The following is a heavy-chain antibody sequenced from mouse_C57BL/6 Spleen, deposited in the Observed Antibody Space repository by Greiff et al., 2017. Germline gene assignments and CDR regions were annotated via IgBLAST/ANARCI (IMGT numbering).Heavy chain of an antibody. Sequence: EVQLVESGGGLVKPGGSLKLSCAASGFTFSSYAMSWVRQTPEKRLEWVATISDGGSYTYYPDNVKGRFTISRDNAKNNLYLQMSHLKSEDTAMYYCARVRDGYYPGAMDYWGQGTSVTVSS. V-gene: IGHV5-4*01. J-gene: IGHJ4*01. CDR3: ARVRDGYYPGAMDY. CDR2: ISDGGSYT. CDR1: GFTFSSYA. D-gene: IGHD2-3*01.